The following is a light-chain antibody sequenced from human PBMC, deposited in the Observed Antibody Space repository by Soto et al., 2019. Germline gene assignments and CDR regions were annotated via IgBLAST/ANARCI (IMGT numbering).Light chain of an antibody. Sequence: EIVLTQSPATLSLSPGERATLSCRASQSVSSYLAWYQQKPGQAPRLLIYDASNRATGIPARFSGSGSGTDFTLTISSLKPEDFAVYYCQQRSNSFTFGPGTKVDIK. CDR1: QSVSSY. V-gene: IGKV3-11*01. CDR2: DAS. CDR3: QQRSNSFT. J-gene: IGKJ3*01.